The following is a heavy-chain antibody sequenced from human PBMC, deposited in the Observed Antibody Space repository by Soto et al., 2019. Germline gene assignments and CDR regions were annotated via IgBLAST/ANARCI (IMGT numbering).Heavy chain of an antibody. J-gene: IGHJ5*02. CDR3: AKGGGYCSTTRCYIGGFDP. V-gene: IGHV3-23*01. CDR2: ISGGGDDT. D-gene: IGHD2-2*01. CDR1: GFTFSSYA. Sequence: GGSLRLSCAASGFTFSSYAMSWVRQAPGKGLEWVAAISGGGDDTNYGDSVKGRITISRDNSKNTLSLQMNSLRAADTGVYYCAKGGGYCSTTRCYIGGFDPWGQGALVTVSS.